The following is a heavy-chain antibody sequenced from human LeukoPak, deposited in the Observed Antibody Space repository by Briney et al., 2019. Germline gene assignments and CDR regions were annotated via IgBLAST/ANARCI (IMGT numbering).Heavy chain of an antibody. CDR2: IYYSGST. D-gene: IGHD2-15*01. CDR1: GGSISSSSYY. V-gene: IGHV4-39*01. Sequence: SETLSLTCTVSGGSISSSSYYWGWIRQPPGKGLEWIGSIYYSGSTYYNPSLKSRVTISVDTSKNQFSLKLSSVTAADTAVYYCARRWLGYCSGGSCHYFDYWAREPWSPSPQ. CDR3: ARRWLGYCSGGSCHYFDY. J-gene: IGHJ4*02.